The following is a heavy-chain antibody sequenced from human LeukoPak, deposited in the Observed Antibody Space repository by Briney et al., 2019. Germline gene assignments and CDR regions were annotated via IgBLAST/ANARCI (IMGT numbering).Heavy chain of an antibody. V-gene: IGHV4-39*01. Sequence: PSETLSLTRTVSGGSISSGSYYWGWIRQPPGKGLEWLGSIHFSGANYYNPSLKSRVTISVDTSKNQFSLTLSSLTAADTAVYYCARQDSSGWYGSFDYWGQGSLVTVSS. J-gene: IGHJ4*02. CDR3: ARQDSSGWYGSFDY. CDR1: GGSISSGSYY. D-gene: IGHD6-19*01. CDR2: IHFSGAN.